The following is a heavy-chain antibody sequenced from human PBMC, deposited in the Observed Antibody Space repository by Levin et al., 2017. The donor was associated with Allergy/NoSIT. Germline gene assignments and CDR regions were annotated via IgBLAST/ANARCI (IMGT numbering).Heavy chain of an antibody. D-gene: IGHD6-19*01. J-gene: IGHJ6*02. CDR2: IYTSGST. CDR1: GGSISSYY. CDR3: ARMSGWYGGSYYYYGMDV. Sequence: SETLSLTCTVSGGSISSYYWSWIRQPAGKGLEWIGRIYTSGSTNYNPSLKSRVTMSVDTSKNQFSLKLSSVTAADTAVYYCARMSGWYGGSYYYYGMDVWGQGTTVTVSS. V-gene: IGHV4-4*07.